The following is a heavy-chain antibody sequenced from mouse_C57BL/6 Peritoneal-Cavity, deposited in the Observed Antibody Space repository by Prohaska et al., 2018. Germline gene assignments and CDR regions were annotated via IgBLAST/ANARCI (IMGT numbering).Heavy chain of an antibody. CDR3: ARSYITTAPFDY. V-gene: IGHV1-82*01. CDR2: IYPGDGDT. D-gene: IGHD1-1*01. Sequence: ISCKASGYAFSSSWMNWVKQRPGKGLEWIGRIYPGDGDTNYNGKFKGKATLTADKSSSTAYMQLSSLTSEDSAVYFCARSYITTAPFDYWGQGTTLTVSS. CDR1: GYAFSSSW. J-gene: IGHJ2*01.